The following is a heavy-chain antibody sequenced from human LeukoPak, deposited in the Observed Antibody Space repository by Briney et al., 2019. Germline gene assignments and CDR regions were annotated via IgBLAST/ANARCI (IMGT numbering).Heavy chain of an antibody. D-gene: IGHD3-10*01. CDR2: IYTSGST. J-gene: IGHJ5*02. CDR3: ARNYYGSGSYYIDL. Sequence: SETLSLTCTVSGGSISSYYWSWIRQPAGKGLEWIGRIYTSGSTNYNPSLKSRVTMSVDTSKNQFSLKLSSVTAADTAVYYCARNYYGSGSYYIDLWGQGALVTVSS. V-gene: IGHV4-4*07. CDR1: GGSISSYY.